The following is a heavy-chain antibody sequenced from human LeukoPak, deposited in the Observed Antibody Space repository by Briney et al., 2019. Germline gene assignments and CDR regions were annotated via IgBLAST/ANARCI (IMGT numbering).Heavy chain of an antibody. CDR1: GGSISSSDYY. J-gene: IGHJ5*02. CDR2: IYYGGST. D-gene: IGHD2-15*01. CDR3: ARALGYCSGGSCTRGYNWFDP. V-gene: IGHV4-39*01. Sequence: SESLSLTCTVSGGSISSSDYYWGWIRQPPGKGLEWIGSIYYGGSTYYNPSLKSRVTISVDTSMNQFSLKLSFVTTADTAVYYCARALGYCSGGSCTRGYNWFDPWGQGTLVTVPS.